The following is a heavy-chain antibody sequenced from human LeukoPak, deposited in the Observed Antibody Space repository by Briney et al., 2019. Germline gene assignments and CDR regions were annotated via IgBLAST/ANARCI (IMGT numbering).Heavy chain of an antibody. D-gene: IGHD2-15*01. Sequence: SGPTLVYPAQTLTLTCTFSGFSLTTSGVGVGWIRQPPGKALEWLAVIYWNDDKYYSPSLKSRFTITKDTSKNQVVLTMTNMNPVDTATYYCVVGFDYWGQGILVTVSS. V-gene: IGHV2-5*01. CDR1: GFSLTTSGVG. CDR3: VVGFDY. J-gene: IGHJ4*02. CDR2: IYWNDDK.